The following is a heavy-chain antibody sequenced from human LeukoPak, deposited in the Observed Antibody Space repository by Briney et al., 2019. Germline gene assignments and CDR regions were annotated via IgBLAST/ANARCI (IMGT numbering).Heavy chain of an antibody. CDR2: IYHSGST. CDR3: ARAGGYYGSGSFLDY. CDR1: RYDINSVYY. D-gene: IGHD3-10*01. Sequence: PSETLSLTCTVSRYDINSVYYWGWIRQPPGQGLAWIGSIYHSGSTYYNASLKSRVTISMDTSRNKFSLNLNSVTAADTAVYYCARAGGYYGSGSFLDYWGQGLLVTVSS. J-gene: IGHJ4*02. V-gene: IGHV4-38-2*02.